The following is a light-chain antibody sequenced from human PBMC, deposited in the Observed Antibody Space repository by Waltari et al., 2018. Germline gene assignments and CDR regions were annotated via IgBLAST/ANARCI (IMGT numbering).Light chain of an antibody. CDR2: AAS. Sequence: DIQLTQSPSFLSASVGDRVTITCRASQGISSYLAWYQQKPGKAPKLLIYAASTLQSGVPSRFSVSGSGTEFTLTISSLQPEDFATYYCQQLNSYLLTFGPGTKVDI. J-gene: IGKJ3*01. CDR1: QGISSY. V-gene: IGKV1-9*01. CDR3: QQLNSYLLT.